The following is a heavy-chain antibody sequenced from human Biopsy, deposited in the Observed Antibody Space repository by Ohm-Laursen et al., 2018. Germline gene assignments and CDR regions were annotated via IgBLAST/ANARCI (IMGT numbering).Heavy chain of an antibody. D-gene: IGHD6-19*01. V-gene: IGHV4-30-4*02. CDR1: GASIGSNDYY. CDR2: ISYSGST. CDR3: ASGGQWPRSHLNWFDP. J-gene: IGHJ5*02. Sequence: PSDTLSLTCTVSGASIGSNDYYWTWIRQRPGKGLEWAGHISYSGSTYYNPSLKSRVTISVDTSKNQSSLKMTSVTAADTAVYYCASGGQWPRSHLNWFDPWGQGTLVTVSS.